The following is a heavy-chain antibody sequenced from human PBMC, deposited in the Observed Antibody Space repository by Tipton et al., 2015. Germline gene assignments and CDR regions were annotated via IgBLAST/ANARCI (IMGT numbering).Heavy chain of an antibody. CDR1: GDIFTKYA. CDR2: IIPHFDVT. Sequence: QSGAEVKKPGSSVKVSCKASGDIFTKYAFSWVRQAPGQGLEWMGGIIPHFDVTDYGQNFRDRVTITADGSASTVFMELDSLRSEDTAVYYCASGDNVVAPGEMYYYGMDVWGQGTTVTVSS. CDR3: ASGDNVVAPGEMYYYGMDV. V-gene: IGHV1-69*01. D-gene: IGHD3-10*01. J-gene: IGHJ6*02.